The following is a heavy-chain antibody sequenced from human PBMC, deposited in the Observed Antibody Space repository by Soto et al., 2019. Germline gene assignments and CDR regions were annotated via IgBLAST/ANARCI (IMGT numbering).Heavy chain of an antibody. V-gene: IGHV3-23*01. CDR2: ISDSGGST. J-gene: IGHJ5*02. CDR3: AKVGSTVTNITWFDP. CDR1: GFTFSTYA. Sequence: EVQLLESGGGSVQPGGSLRLSCAASGFTFSTYAMSWVRQAPGKGLEWVSAISDSGGSTYYADSVKGRFTISRDNSKNTLYLQMNTLRAEDTAVYYCAKVGSTVTNITWFDPWGQGTLVTVPS. D-gene: IGHD4-17*01.